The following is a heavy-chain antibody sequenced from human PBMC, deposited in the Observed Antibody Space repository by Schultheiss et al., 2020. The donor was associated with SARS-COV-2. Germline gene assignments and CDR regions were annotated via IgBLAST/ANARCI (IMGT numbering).Heavy chain of an antibody. CDR1: GFSLSTSGVG. Sequence: SGPTLVKPTQTLTLTCTFSGFSLSTSGVGVGWIRQPPGKALEWLARIDWDDDKRYSPSLKSRLTITKDTSKNQVVLTMTNMDPVDTATYYCARIRDYYDSSGYYSYYFDYWGQGTLVTVSS. J-gene: IGHJ4*02. V-gene: IGHV2-5*02. D-gene: IGHD3-22*01. CDR3: ARIRDYYDSSGYYSYYFDY. CDR2: IDWDDDK.